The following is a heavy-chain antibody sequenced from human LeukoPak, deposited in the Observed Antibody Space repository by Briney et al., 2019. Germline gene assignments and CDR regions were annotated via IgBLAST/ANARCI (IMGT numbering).Heavy chain of an antibody. Sequence: SETLSLTCTVSGGSISSSYWSWIRQPPGKGLEWIGYIYYRGSTNYNPSLKSRVTISVDTSKNQFSLKLNSVTAADTAVYYCAREKDIVVVPASYYMDVWGKGTTVTVSS. CDR2: IYYRGST. J-gene: IGHJ6*03. CDR1: GGSISSSY. V-gene: IGHV4-59*01. D-gene: IGHD2-2*01. CDR3: AREKDIVVVPASYYMDV.